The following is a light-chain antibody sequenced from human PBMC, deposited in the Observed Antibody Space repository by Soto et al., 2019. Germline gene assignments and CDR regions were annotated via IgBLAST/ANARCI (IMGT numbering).Light chain of an antibody. J-gene: IGLJ1*01. CDR1: SSDVGGYKY. CDR2: EVN. CDR3: SSYAGINNLGV. V-gene: IGLV2-8*01. Sequence: QSALTQPPSASGSPGQSVTISCTGTSSDVGGYKYVSWYQQHPDKAPKLMIFEVNKRPSGVPDRFSGSKSGNTASLTVSGLQAEDEADYYGSSYAGINNLGVFGTGTKLTVL.